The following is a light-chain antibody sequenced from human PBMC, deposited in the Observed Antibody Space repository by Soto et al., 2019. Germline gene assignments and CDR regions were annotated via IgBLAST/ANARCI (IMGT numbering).Light chain of an antibody. CDR1: QSVSSY. CDR3: QPRSKWPLT. CDR2: DAS. V-gene: IGKV3-11*01. J-gene: IGKJ5*01. Sequence: EIVLTQSPATLSLSPGERATLSCRASQSVSSYLAWYQQKPGQAPRLLIYDASNSATGIPARFSGSGSGTHFMLTISSREPEDFAVYYCQPRSKWPLTFVQGTRLEIK.